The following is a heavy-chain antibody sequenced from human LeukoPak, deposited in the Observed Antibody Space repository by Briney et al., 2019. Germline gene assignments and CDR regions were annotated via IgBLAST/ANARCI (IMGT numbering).Heavy chain of an antibody. J-gene: IGHJ4*02. CDR3: ARHIDSSHYPFDY. V-gene: IGHV3-23*01. Sequence: GGSLRLSCAAAGFTFSSYVMSWVRQAPGKGLEWVSSISGRGGSTFYADPVKGRFTISRDISTNIVYLQMDSLRVDDTAVYYCARHIDSSHYPFDYWGQGTLVTVSS. D-gene: IGHD6-13*01. CDR1: GFTFSSYV. CDR2: ISGRGGST.